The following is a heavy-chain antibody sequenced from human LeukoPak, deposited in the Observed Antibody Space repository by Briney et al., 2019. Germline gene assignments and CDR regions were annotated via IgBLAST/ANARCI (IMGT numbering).Heavy chain of an antibody. CDR1: GFTFSSYG. D-gene: IGHD3-3*01. CDR3: AKASYDFWSGYYYDNWFDP. CDR2: ISGSGGST. J-gene: IGHJ5*02. Sequence: PGGSLRLSCAASGFTFSSYGMSWVRQAPGKGLEWVSAISGSGGSTYYADSVKGRFTISRDNSKNTLYLQMNSLRAEDTAVYYCAKASYDFWSGYYYDNWFDPWGQGTLVTVSS. V-gene: IGHV3-23*01.